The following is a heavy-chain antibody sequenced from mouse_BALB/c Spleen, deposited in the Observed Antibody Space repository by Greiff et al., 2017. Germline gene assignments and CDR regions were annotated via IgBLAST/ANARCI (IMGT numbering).Heavy chain of an antibody. CDR3: ARDRDDGYYYAMDY. CDR2: IWAGGST. J-gene: IGHJ4*01. CDR1: GFSLTSYG. V-gene: IGHV2-9*02. Sequence: VQVVESGPGLVAPSQSLSITCTVSGFSLTSYGVHWVRQPPGKGLEWLGVIWAGGSTNYNSALMSRLSISKDNSKSQVFLKMNSLQTDDTAMYYCARDRDDGYYYAMDYWGQGTSVTVSS. D-gene: IGHD2-3*01.